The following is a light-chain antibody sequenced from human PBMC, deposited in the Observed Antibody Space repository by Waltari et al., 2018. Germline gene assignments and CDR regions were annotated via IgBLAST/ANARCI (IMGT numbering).Light chain of an antibody. CDR3: CSYAHSSRVV. J-gene: IGLJ2*01. Sequence: QSALTQPASVAGSPGQSITISCTGTSSDVGSDNLVYWYQHYQGKAPKLMIYEGTKRPSGVSNRFSGSKSGNTASLTISGLQAEDEADYHCCSYAHSSRVVFGGGTKVTVL. V-gene: IGLV2-23*01. CDR2: EGT. CDR1: SSDVGSDNL.